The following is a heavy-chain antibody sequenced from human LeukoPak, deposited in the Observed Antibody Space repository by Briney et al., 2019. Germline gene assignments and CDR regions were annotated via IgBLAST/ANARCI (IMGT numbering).Heavy chain of an antibody. Sequence: GGSLRLSCAASGFTFDDYGMSWVRQAPGKGLEWVSGINWNSGSTGYAGSVKGRFTISRDNAKNSLYLQMNSLRAEDTALYYCARRGNSGSYSDYWGQGTLVTVSS. D-gene: IGHD1-26*01. CDR3: ARRGNSGSYSDY. V-gene: IGHV3-20*04. CDR1: GFTFDDYG. CDR2: INWNSGST. J-gene: IGHJ4*02.